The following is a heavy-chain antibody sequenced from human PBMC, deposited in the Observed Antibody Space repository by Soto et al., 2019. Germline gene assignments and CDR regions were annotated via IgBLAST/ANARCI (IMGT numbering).Heavy chain of an antibody. V-gene: IGHV1-8*01. CDR2: MNPSSGNT. CDR1: GYTFTSYD. D-gene: IGHD6-13*01. Sequence: QVQLVQSGAEVKKPGASVKVSCKASGYTFTSYDINWVRQATGQGLEWMGWMNPSSGNTGYAQKFQGRVTMTRNTSISTSYMEMSSRRAEDTAVYYCAREHSSSWRFYYWGQGTLVTVAS. J-gene: IGHJ4*02. CDR3: AREHSSSWRFYY.